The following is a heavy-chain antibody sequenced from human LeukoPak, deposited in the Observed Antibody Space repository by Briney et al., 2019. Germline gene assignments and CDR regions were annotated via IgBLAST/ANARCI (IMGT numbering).Heavy chain of an antibody. CDR2: ISSRSRYI. J-gene: IGHJ3*02. CDR1: GFTFSSYS. CDR3: ARDVRVFRVVFTFET. D-gene: IGHD3-3*01. V-gene: IGHV3-21*01. Sequence: GGSLRLSCAAWGFTFSSYSMNWVRQARGEGRVGVSSISSRSRYIYYADSVKGRFTISRDNAKNSLYLQMNRVRSAYTAVNYYARDVRVFRVVFTFETCGQGKLVTVSS.